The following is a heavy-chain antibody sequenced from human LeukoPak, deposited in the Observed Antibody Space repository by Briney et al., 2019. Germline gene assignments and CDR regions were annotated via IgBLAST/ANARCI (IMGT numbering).Heavy chain of an antibody. Sequence: ASVKVSCKASGFPFSIAGVSWVRQAPGQGLEWLGWVSVKNGDTKYAQRMQGRVAVTTDTATSTAYMELKSLTSDDTAVYYCASELGEWGVLDFWGQGTLISVSS. D-gene: IGHD3-16*01. CDR2: VSVKNGDT. J-gene: IGHJ4*02. CDR1: GFPFSIAG. CDR3: ASELGEWGVLDF. V-gene: IGHV1-18*01.